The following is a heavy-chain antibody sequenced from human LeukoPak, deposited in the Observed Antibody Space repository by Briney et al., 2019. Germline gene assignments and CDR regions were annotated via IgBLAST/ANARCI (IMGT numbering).Heavy chain of an antibody. Sequence: GGSLRLPCAASGFTVSNNYMSWVRQAPGKGLEWVSVIYSGGSTYYADSVKGRFTISRDNSRNTLFLQLNSLRAEDTAIYYCGRSLTSLRLTDWGQGTLVAVSS. CDR3: GRSLTSLRLTD. D-gene: IGHD2-21*02. J-gene: IGHJ4*02. CDR2: IYSGGST. CDR1: GFTVSNNY. V-gene: IGHV3-53*01.